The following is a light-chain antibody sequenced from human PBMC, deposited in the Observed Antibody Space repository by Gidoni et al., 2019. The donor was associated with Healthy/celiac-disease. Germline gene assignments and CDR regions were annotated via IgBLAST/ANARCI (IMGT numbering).Light chain of an antibody. Sequence: IQITHSPSSLSASVGDRVTIPCRASQSISSYLNWYQQKPGKAPKLLIYAASSLQSGVPSRFSGSGSGTDFTLTISSLQPEDFATYYCQQSYSTPLTFGPGTKVDIK. CDR1: QSISSY. CDR2: AAS. V-gene: IGKV1-39*01. J-gene: IGKJ3*01. CDR3: QQSYSTPLT.